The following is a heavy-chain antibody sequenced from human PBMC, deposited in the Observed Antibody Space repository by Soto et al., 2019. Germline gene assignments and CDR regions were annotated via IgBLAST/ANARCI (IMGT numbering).Heavy chain of an antibody. CDR2: ISSSSSYI. CDR3: ARAPPGLTYYYDSSGYDDY. D-gene: IGHD3-22*01. Sequence: GGSLRLSCAASGFTFSSYAMTWVRQAPGKGLEWVSSISSSSSYIYYADSVKGRFTISRDNAKNSLYLQMNSLRAEDTAVYYCARAPPGLTYYYDSSGYDDYWGQGTLVTVSS. V-gene: IGHV3-21*01. CDR1: GFTFSSYA. J-gene: IGHJ4*02.